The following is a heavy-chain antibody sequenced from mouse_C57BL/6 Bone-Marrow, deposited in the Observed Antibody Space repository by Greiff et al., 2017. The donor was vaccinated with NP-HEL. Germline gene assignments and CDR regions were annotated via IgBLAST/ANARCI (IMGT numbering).Heavy chain of an antibody. CDR3: ASGNSYYFDY. CDR1: GYTFTDYY. CDR2: INPYNGGT. J-gene: IGHJ2*01. V-gene: IGHV1-19*01. Sequence: EVQLQQSGPVLVKPGASVKMSCKASGYTFTDYYMNWVKQSHGKSLEWIGVINPYNGGTSYNQKFKGKATLTVDKSSSTAYMELNSLTSEDSAFYYCASGNSYYFDYWGQGTTLTVSS.